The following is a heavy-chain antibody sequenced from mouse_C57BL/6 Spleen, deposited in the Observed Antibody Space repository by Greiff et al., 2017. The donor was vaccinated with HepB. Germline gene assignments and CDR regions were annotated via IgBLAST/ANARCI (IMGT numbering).Heavy chain of an antibody. CDR3: AKDGHYAMDY. J-gene: IGHJ4*01. V-gene: IGHV1-82*01. D-gene: IGHD2-3*01. Sequence: QVQLQQSGPELVKPGASVKISCKASGYAFSSSWMNWVKQRPGKGLEWIGRIYPGDGDTNYNGKFKGKATLTADKSSSTACMQLSSLTSEDSAVYFCAKDGHYAMDYWGQGTSVTVSS. CDR2: IYPGDGDT. CDR1: GYAFSSSW.